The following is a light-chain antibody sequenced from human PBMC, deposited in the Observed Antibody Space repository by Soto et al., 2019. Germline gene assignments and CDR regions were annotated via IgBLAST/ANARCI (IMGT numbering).Light chain of an antibody. J-gene: IGKJ1*01. CDR1: QSVSTN. CDR2: GAS. CDR3: QQYNNWPPWT. Sequence: RVMTQSPATLSLSPGERGTLSCRASQSVSTNVAWYQQKPGQAPRLLIYGASTRATDIPARFSGSGSGTDFTLTISSLQSEDFAVYYCQQYNNWPPWTFGQGTKVEVK. V-gene: IGKV3-15*01.